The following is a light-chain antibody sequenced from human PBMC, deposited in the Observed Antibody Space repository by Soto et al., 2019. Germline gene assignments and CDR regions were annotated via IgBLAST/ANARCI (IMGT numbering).Light chain of an antibody. Sequence: EIVMTQSPDTLSVSPGERATLSCRASQSVSSAVAWYQQKPGQAPRVLIYGASTRATGIPASFSGSGSGTEFTLTISSLQSEDFAVYYCQQYNNWPPITFGQGTRLEI. CDR3: QQYNNWPPIT. J-gene: IGKJ5*01. V-gene: IGKV3-15*01. CDR2: GAS. CDR1: QSVSSA.